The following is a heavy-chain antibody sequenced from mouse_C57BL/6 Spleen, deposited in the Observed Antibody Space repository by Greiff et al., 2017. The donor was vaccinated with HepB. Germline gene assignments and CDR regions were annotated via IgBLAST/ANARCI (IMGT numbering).Heavy chain of an antibody. V-gene: IGHV1-50*01. CDR1: GYTFTSYW. D-gene: IGHD1-1*01. Sequence: VQLQQPGAELVMPGASVKLSCKASGYTFTSYWMQWVKQRPGQGLEWIGEIDPSDSYTNYNQKFKGKATLTVDTSSSTAYMQLSSLTSEDSAVYYCARSGYYGSSYWYFDVWGTGTTVTVSS. CDR2: IDPSDSYT. J-gene: IGHJ1*03. CDR3: ARSGYYGSSYWYFDV.